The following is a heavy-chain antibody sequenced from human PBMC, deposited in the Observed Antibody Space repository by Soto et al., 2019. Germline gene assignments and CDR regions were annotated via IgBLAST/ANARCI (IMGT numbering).Heavy chain of an antibody. D-gene: IGHD2-15*01. Sequence: QVQLQESGPGLVKPSQTLSLTCTVSGGSISSGDYYWSWIRQPPGKGLEWIGYIYYSGSTYYNPSLKSRVTISVDTSKNQFALKLSSETAADTAVYYCAREGFLGYCSGGSCRGWFDPWGQGTLVTVSS. V-gene: IGHV4-30-4*01. J-gene: IGHJ5*02. CDR1: GGSISSGDYY. CDR3: AREGFLGYCSGGSCRGWFDP. CDR2: IYYSGST.